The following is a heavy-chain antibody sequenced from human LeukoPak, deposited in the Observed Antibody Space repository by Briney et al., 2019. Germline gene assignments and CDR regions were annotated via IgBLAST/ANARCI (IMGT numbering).Heavy chain of an antibody. Sequence: KPGGSLRLSCAASGFTFSSYSMNWVRQAPGKGLEWVSSISSSSSYIYYADSVKGRFTISRDNAKNSLYLQMNSLRAEDTAVYYWARGPSTTMIVVEYDYWGQGTLVTVSS. CDR1: GFTFSSYS. D-gene: IGHD3-22*01. J-gene: IGHJ4*02. CDR3: ARGPSTTMIVVEYDY. V-gene: IGHV3-21*01. CDR2: ISSSSSYI.